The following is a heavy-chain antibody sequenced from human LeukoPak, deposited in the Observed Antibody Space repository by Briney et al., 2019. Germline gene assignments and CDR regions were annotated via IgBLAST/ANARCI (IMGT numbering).Heavy chain of an antibody. D-gene: IGHD4-17*01. V-gene: IGHV3-11*06. Sequence: GGSLRLSCEASGFTFSDPYMSWIRQAPGKGLECLSYISGSGTDINYADSVRGRFTISRDNAKNSLYLQMNSLRVEDTAVYYCARGQVTTVTGLAAFDIWGQGTMVTVSS. CDR1: GFTFSDPY. CDR3: ARGQVTTVTGLAAFDI. J-gene: IGHJ3*02. CDR2: ISGSGTDI.